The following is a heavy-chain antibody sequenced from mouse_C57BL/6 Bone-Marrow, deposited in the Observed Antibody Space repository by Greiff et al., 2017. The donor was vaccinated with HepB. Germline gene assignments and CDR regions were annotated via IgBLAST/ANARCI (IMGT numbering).Heavy chain of an antibody. J-gene: IGHJ3*01. Sequence: EVKLQESGPGLVKPSQSLSLTCSVTGYSITSGYYWNWIRQFPGNKLEWMGYISYDGSNNYNPSLKNRISITRDTSKNQFFLKLNSVTTEDTATYYCARDDGGWLLRWFAYWGQGTLVTVSA. CDR2: ISYDGSN. D-gene: IGHD2-3*01. CDR3: ARDDGGWLLRWFAY. V-gene: IGHV3-6*01. CDR1: GYSITSGYY.